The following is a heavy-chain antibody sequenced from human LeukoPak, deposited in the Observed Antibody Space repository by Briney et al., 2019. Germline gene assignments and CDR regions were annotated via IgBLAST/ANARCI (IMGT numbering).Heavy chain of an antibody. D-gene: IGHD1-26*01. CDR3: ASPSGSYPEGFDY. CDR1: GFTLSSNY. CDR2: IYSGGST. Sequence: GGSLRLSCAASGFTLSSNYMSWVRQAPGKGLEWVSVIYSGGSTYYADSVKGRFTISIDNSKNTLYLQMNSLRADDTAVYYCASPSGSYPEGFDYWGQGTLVTVSS. J-gene: IGHJ4*02. V-gene: IGHV3-53*01.